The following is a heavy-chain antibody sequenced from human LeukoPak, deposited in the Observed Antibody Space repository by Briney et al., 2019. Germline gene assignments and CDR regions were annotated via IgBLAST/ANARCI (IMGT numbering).Heavy chain of an antibody. CDR2: ISGGGGST. V-gene: IGHV3-23*01. CDR1: GFTFTSYS. J-gene: IGHJ4*02. CDR3: AKGGKWDVTPFDY. Sequence: GGSLRLSCAASGFTFTSYSMNWVRQAPGKGLEWVSTISGGGGSTYYADSVKGQFTISRDNSKNTLYLQVNSLRAEDTAVYYCAKGGKWDVTPFDYWGQGTMVTVSS. D-gene: IGHD1-26*01.